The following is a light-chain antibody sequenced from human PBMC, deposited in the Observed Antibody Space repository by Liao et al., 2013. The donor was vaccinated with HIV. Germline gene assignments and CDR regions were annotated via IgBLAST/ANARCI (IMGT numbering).Light chain of an antibody. J-gene: IGLJ2*01. Sequence: SYELTQPPSVSVSPGQTASITCSGDKLGDKYACWYQQRPGQSPVLVIYQNNKRPSGIPERFSGSNSGDTATLTISGTQAMDEADYHCQAWDSSTGDVEFGGGTKLTVL. CDR3: QAWDSSTGDVE. CDR1: KLGDKY. V-gene: IGLV3-1*01. CDR2: QNN.